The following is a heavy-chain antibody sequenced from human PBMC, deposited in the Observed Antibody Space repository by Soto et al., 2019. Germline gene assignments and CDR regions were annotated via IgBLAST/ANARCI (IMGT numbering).Heavy chain of an antibody. J-gene: IGHJ6*02. V-gene: IGHV3-33*01. Sequence: GGSLRLSCAASGFTFSIYGMHWVRQAPGKGLEWVAVIWYDGSNKYYADSVKGRFTISRDNSKNTLYLQMNSLRAEDTAVYYCARDLDGDYYYYYGMDVWGQGTTVTVSS. D-gene: IGHD4-17*01. CDR2: IWYDGSNK. CDR3: ARDLDGDYYYYYGMDV. CDR1: GFTFSIYG.